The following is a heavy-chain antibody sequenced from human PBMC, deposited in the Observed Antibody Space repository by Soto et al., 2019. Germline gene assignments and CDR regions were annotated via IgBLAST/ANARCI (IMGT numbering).Heavy chain of an antibody. CDR1: GGSISSYY. V-gene: IGHV4-59*01. CDR2: IYNSGTT. J-gene: IGHJ6*02. Sequence: SETLSLTCTVSGGSISSYYWTWVRQAPGKGLEWIGYIYNSGTTYYNPSLKSRVTISVDTSKNQFSLKLSSVTAADTAVYYCARVRRRSSSCHGYYYHGMDVWGQGTTVTVSS. D-gene: IGHD2-2*01. CDR3: ARVRRRSSSCHGYYYHGMDV.